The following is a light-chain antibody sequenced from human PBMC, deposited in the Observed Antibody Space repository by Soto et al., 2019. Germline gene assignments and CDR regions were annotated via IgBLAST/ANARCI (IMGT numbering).Light chain of an antibody. Sequence: NFMLTQPHSVSESPGKTVTMSCTRSSGSIASNYVQWFQLRPGSAPTTVIYDDNQRPSGVPDRFSGSIDRSSNSAFLTISGLKTEDEADYFREYYDSNTWVFGGGTKLTVL. CDR1: SGSIASNY. J-gene: IGLJ3*02. CDR3: EYYDSNTWV. CDR2: DDN. V-gene: IGLV6-57*03.